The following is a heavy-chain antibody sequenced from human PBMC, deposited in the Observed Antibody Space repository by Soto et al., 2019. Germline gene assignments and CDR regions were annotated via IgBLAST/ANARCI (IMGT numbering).Heavy chain of an antibody. CDR1: GGSVSTCSYD. J-gene: IGHJ6*02. V-gene: IGHV4-61*01. Sequence: SETLSLTCTVSGGSVSTCSYDWIWIRQPPGKGLEWIGKIFFTGSAHYNPSLRNRVTMSVDTSKDQFSLTLTSVTAADTAVYYCARDGHGMDVWGQGTTVTVSS. CDR3: ARDGHGMDV. CDR2: IFFTGSA.